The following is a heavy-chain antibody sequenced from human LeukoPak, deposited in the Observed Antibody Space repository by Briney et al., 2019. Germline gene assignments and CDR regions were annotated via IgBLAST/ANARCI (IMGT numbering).Heavy chain of an antibody. D-gene: IGHD2-15*01. CDR1: GGTFSSYA. V-gene: IGHV1-69*13. CDR3: ARRAVAATRQEYAFDI. J-gene: IGHJ3*02. Sequence: ASVKVSCKASGGTFSSYAISWVRQAPGQGLEWMGGIIPIFGTANYAQKFQGRVTITADESTSTAYMELSSLRSEDTAVYYCARRAVAATRQEYAFDIWGQGTMVTVSS. CDR2: IIPIFGTA.